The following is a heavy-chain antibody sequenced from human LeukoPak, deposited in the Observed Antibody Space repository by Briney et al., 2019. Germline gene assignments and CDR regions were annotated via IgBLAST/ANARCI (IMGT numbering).Heavy chain of an antibody. CDR3: ARGIGIVKYYYGSGSYYHPHYFDY. D-gene: IGHD3-10*01. J-gene: IGHJ4*02. V-gene: IGHV1-69*06. CDR2: IIPIFGTA. Sequence: ASVKVSCKASGGTFSSYAISWVRQAPGQGLEWMGGIIPIFGTANYAQKFQGRVTITADKSTSTAYMELSSLRSEDTAVYYCARGIGIVKYYYGSGSYYHPHYFDYWGQGTLVTVPS. CDR1: GGTFSSYA.